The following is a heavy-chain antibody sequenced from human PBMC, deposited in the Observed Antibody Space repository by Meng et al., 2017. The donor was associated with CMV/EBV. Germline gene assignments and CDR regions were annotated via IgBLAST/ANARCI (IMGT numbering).Heavy chain of an antibody. CDR2: IYYSEST. J-gene: IGHJ4*02. Sequence: ISSGGYYWSWIRQHPGKGLEWIEYIYYSESTYYNPSLTSRVTISVDTSKNQFSLKLSSVTAADTAVYYCARATYATTYSSSWYLDYWGQGTLVTVSS. CDR3: ARATYATTYSSSWYLDY. CDR1: ISSGGYY. V-gene: IGHV4-31*02. D-gene: IGHD6-13*01.